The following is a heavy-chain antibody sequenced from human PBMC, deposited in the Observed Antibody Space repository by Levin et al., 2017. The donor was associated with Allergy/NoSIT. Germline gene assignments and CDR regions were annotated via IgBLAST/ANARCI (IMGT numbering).Heavy chain of an antibody. D-gene: IGHD6-13*01. CDR2: IYYSGST. V-gene: IGHV4-59*01. CDR3: ARLAAGGWFDP. J-gene: IGHJ5*02. Sequence: SETLSLTCTVSGDSISSYYWSWIRQPPGKGLEWIGYIYYSGSTNYNPSLKSRVTISVDTSKNQFSLKLSSVTAADTAVYYCARLAAGGWFDPWGQGTLVTVSS. CDR1: GDSISSYY.